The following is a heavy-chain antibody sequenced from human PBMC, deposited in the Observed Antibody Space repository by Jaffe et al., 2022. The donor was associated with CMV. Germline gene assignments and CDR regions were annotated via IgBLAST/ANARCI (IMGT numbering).Heavy chain of an antibody. CDR3: ARHHPYTAAANFDY. V-gene: IGHV4-39*01. J-gene: IGHJ4*02. Sequence: QLQLQESGPGLVKPSETLSLTCTVSGGSISSSSYYWGWIRQPPGKGLEWIGSIYYSGSTYYNPSLKSRVTISVDTSKNQFSLKLSSVTAADTAVYYCARHHPYTAAANFDYWGQGTLVTVSS. CDR2: IYYSGST. D-gene: IGHD6-13*01. CDR1: GGSISSSSYY.